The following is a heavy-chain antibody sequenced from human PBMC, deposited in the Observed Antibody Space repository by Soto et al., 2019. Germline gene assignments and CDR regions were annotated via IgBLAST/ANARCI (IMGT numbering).Heavy chain of an antibody. CDR1: GGSLSGSSYF. Sequence: SETLSLTCTVSGGSLSGSSYFWGWIRQPPGKGLECIGTTYYTGGAHYNPSLKSRVTISVDTSKNQFSLKMRSVTAADTAVYYCVRNEYTYDPYYFDFWGQGALVTVSS. V-gene: IGHV4-39*01. CDR2: TYYTGGA. D-gene: IGHD5-18*01. CDR3: VRNEYTYDPYYFDF. J-gene: IGHJ4*02.